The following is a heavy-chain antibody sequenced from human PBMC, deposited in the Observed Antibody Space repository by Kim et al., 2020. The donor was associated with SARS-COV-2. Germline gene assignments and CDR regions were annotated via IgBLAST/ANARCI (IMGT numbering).Heavy chain of an antibody. Sequence: SETLSLTCTVSGGSISSGGYYWSWIRQHPGKGLEWIGYIYYSGSTYYNPSLKSRVTISVDTSKNQFSLKLSSVTAADTAVYYCARVEGTTIFGVVIIGAFDIWGQGTMVTVSS. CDR1: GGSISSGGYY. CDR3: ARVEGTTIFGVVIIGAFDI. J-gene: IGHJ3*02. V-gene: IGHV4-31*03. D-gene: IGHD3-3*01. CDR2: IYYSGST.